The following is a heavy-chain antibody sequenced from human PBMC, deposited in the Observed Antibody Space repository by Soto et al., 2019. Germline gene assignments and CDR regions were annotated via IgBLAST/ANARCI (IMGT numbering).Heavy chain of an antibody. CDR2: IYYSGST. Sequence: SETLSLTCTVSGGSISSSSYYWGWIRQPPGKGLEWIGSIYYSGSTYYNPSLKSRVTISVDTSKNQFSLKLSSVTAADTAVYYCASCYLEWGVEACDYWGQGTLVTVSS. CDR3: ASCYLEWGVEACDY. J-gene: IGHJ4*02. D-gene: IGHD3-3*01. CDR1: GGSISSSSYY. V-gene: IGHV4-39*01.